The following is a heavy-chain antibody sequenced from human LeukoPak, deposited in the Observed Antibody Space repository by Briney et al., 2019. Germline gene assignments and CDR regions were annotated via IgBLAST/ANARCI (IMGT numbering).Heavy chain of an antibody. V-gene: IGHV3-48*02. CDR2: ITTTGSTV. D-gene: IGHD2-2*01. J-gene: IGHJ4*02. CDR3: ARERFTSSHDYFDY. Sequence: GGSLRLSCAASGFTFSSYSMNWVRQAPGKGLEWVSYITTTGSTVYYADSVKGRFTNSRDNAKNSLYLQMNSLSDEDTAVYYCARERFTSSHDYFDYWGQGSLVTVSS. CDR1: GFTFSSYS.